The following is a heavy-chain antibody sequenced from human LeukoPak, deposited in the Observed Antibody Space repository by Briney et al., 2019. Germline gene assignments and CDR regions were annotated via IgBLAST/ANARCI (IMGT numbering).Heavy chain of an antibody. V-gene: IGHV3-7*01. CDR3: AKYFYDGSGTHYFDY. CDR2: IKPDGSEK. D-gene: IGHD3-22*01. CDR1: GFTFSSHW. J-gene: IGHJ4*02. Sequence: GGSLRLSCAASGFTFSSHWMSWVRQAPGKGLEWVGNIKPDGSEKYYVDSLKGRFIISRDNAKNSLYLQMNSLRAEDVAVYYCAKYFYDGSGTHYFDYWGQGTPVTVSS.